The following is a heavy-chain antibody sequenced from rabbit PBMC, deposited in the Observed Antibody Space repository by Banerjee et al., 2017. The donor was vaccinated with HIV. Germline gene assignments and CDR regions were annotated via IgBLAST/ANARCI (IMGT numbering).Heavy chain of an antibody. V-gene: IGHV1S45*01. D-gene: IGHD4-1*01. CDR2: IDVGWRGTP. CDR1: GFSFSSSYY. CDR3: ARRVWDISGWGPFKL. J-gene: IGHJ4*01. Sequence: QEQLVESGGGLVQPEGSLTLTCTTSGFSFSSSYYICWVRQAPGKGLEWIGCIDVGWRGTPYYASWAKGRFTISKTSSTTVTLQMTSLTAADTATYFCARRVWDISGWGPFKLWGPGTLVTVS.